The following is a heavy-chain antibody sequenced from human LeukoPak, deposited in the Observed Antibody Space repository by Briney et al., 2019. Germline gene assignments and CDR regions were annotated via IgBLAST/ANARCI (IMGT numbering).Heavy chain of an antibody. D-gene: IGHD3-22*01. CDR1: GFTFSSYG. CDR3: AREGSSGYPGYFDL. J-gene: IGHJ2*01. Sequence: GGSLRLSCAASGFTFSSYGMHWVRQAPGKGLEWLEVIWYDGSNKYYADSVKGRFTISRDNSKKTLYLQMNSLRAEDTAVYYCAREGSSGYPGYFDLWGRGTLVTVSS. V-gene: IGHV3-33*01. CDR2: IWYDGSNK.